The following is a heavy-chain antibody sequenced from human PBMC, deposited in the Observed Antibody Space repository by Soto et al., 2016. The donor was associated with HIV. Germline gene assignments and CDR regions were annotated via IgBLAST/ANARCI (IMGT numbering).Heavy chain of an antibody. J-gene: IGHJ4*02. CDR3: ARDRSFWSGSLYY. CDR2: INSDGSST. V-gene: IGHV3-74*01. D-gene: IGHD3-3*01. Sequence: EVQLVESGGGLVQPGGSLRLSCAASGFNFSSYWMHWVRQAPGKGLMWVSRINSDGSSTRYADSVKGRFTISRDNAKNTLCLQMNSLRADDTAVYYCARDRSFWSGSLYYWGQGTLVTVSS. CDR1: GFNFSSYW.